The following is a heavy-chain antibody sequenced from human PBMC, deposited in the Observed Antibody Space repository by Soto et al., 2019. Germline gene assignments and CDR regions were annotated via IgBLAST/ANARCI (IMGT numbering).Heavy chain of an antibody. CDR2: FSGRDATT. V-gene: IGHV3-23*01. Sequence: GSVRLSFTASGFTFSSYTMSWVRQAPGKGLEWVSSFSGRDATTYYADSVKGRFTISRDNSKNTLYLQMNSLRAEDTALYFCVRTIVGATKGGWFDPWGQGALVTVSS. CDR3: VRTIVGATKGGWFDP. CDR1: GFTFSSYT. J-gene: IGHJ5*02. D-gene: IGHD1-26*01.